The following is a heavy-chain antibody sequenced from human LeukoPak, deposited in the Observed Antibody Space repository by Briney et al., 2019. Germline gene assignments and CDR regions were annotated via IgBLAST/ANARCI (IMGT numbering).Heavy chain of an antibody. CDR1: GFSFSTYV. CDR3: ARRGQGDF. CDR2: LSGSGGTT. J-gene: IGHJ4*02. Sequence: GGSLRLSCAASGFSFSTYVMTWVRQAPGKGLEWVSSLSGSGGTTFYADSVQGRFTITRDNAKNAVYLQMNSLRAEDTAVYYCARRGQGDFWGQGTLVTVSS. V-gene: IGHV3-23*01.